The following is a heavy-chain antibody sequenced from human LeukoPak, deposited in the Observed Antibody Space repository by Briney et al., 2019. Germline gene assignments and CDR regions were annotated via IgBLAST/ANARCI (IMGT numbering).Heavy chain of an antibody. D-gene: IGHD5-18*01. CDR1: GYTFTSYY. Sequence: SVKVSCKASGYTFTSYYMHWVRQAPGQGLEWMGGIIPILGTANYAQKFQGRVTITADESTSTAYMELSSLRSEDTAVYYCARRGYSHAYFDYWGQGTLVTVSS. CDR2: IIPILGTA. J-gene: IGHJ4*02. V-gene: IGHV1-69*13. CDR3: ARRGYSHAYFDY.